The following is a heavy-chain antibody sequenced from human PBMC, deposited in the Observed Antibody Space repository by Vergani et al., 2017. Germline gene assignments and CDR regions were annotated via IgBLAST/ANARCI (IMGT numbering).Heavy chain of an antibody. CDR3: ARGGRVVPAEHAEVGMDV. CDR1: GGSFSGYY. Sequence: QVQLQQWGAGLLKPSETLSLTCAVYGGSFSGYYWSWIRQPPGKGLEWIGEINHSGSTNYNPSLKSRVTISVDTSKNQFSLKLSSVTAADTAVDYCARGGRVVPAEHAEVGMDVWGQGTTVTVSS. J-gene: IGHJ6*02. V-gene: IGHV4-34*01. D-gene: IGHD2-2*01. CDR2: INHSGST.